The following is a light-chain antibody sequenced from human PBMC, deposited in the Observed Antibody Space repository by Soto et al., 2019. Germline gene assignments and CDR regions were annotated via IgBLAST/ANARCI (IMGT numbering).Light chain of an antibody. CDR1: SSDVGSYNL. CDR2: DIN. V-gene: IGLV2-14*02. Sequence: QSALTQPASVSGSPGQSVTISCTGTSSDVGSYNLVSWYRQHPGKAPKLMIYDINNRPSGVSNRFSGSKSGNTASLTISGLQAEDEADYYCVSYTTSASYVFGTGTKLTVL. J-gene: IGLJ1*01. CDR3: VSYTTSASYV.